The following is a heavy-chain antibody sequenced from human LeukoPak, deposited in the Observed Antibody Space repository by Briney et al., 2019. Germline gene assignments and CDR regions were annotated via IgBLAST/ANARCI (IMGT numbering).Heavy chain of an antibody. D-gene: IGHD6-13*01. V-gene: IGHV3-30*03. CDR2: ISCNGSNT. J-gene: IGHJ5*02. Sequence: GGSLRLSCAASGFTFITYAMAWVRQAPGKGLEWVAVISCNGSNTYYADSVKGRFTISRDNPKNTLYLQMNSLRAEDTAVYYCARAIAAAASLNWFDPWGEGTLLTLSS. CDR3: ARAIAAAASLNWFDP. CDR1: GFTFITYA.